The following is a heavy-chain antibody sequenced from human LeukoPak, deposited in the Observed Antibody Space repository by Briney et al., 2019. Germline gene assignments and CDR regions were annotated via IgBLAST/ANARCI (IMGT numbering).Heavy chain of an antibody. V-gene: IGHV4-4*02. J-gene: IGHJ4*02. CDR3: AGEVGALGG. CDR1: GGSISSSNW. CDR2: INHSGST. Sequence: SGTLSLTCAVSGGSISSSNWWSWVRQPPGKGLEWIGEINHSGSTNYNPSLKSRVTISVDTSKNQFSLKLSSVTAADTAVYYCAGEVGALGGWGQGTLVTVSS. D-gene: IGHD1-26*01.